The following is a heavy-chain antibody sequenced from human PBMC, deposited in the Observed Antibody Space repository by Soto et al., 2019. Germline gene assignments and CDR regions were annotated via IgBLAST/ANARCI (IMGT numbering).Heavy chain of an antibody. Sequence: SDTLSLTCTVSGGSISSYYWSWIRQPPGKGLEWIGYIYYSGSTNYNPSLKSRVTISVDTSKNQFSLKLSSVTAADTAVYYCARHRGGWYYWFDPWGQGTLVTVSS. CDR2: IYYSGST. J-gene: IGHJ5*02. CDR1: GGSISSYY. D-gene: IGHD6-19*01. CDR3: ARHRGGWYYWFDP. V-gene: IGHV4-59*08.